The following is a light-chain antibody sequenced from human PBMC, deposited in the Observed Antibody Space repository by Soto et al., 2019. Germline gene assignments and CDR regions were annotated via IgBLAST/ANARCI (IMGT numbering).Light chain of an antibody. CDR1: QSVSSY. J-gene: IGKJ5*01. CDR3: QQRSNWPLIT. CDR2: DAS. Sequence: EIVLTQSPATLSLSPGERATLSCRASQSVSSYLAWYQQKPGQAPRLLMYDASTRATGIPARFSGSGSGTDFTLTISSLEPEDSAVYYCQQRSNWPLITFGQGTRLEIK. V-gene: IGKV3-11*01.